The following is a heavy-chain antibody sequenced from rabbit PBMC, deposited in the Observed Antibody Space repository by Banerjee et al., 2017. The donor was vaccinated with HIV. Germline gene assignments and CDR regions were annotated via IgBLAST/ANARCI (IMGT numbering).Heavy chain of an antibody. CDR1: GFSFSSAYD. J-gene: IGHJ4*01. CDR3: TRGYWTDGLHL. CDR2: IYTGSGST. V-gene: IGHV1S40*01. Sequence: QSLEESGGDLVKPGASLTLTCTASGFSFSSAYDMCWVRQAPGKGLEWIACIYTGSGSTWYANWAKGRFTISKTSSTTVTLQMTSLTAADTATYFCTRGYWTDGLHLWGPGTLVTVS. D-gene: IGHD1-1*01.